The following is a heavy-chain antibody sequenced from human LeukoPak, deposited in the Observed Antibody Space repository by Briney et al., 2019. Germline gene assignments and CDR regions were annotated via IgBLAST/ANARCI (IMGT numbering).Heavy chain of an antibody. J-gene: IGHJ4*02. D-gene: IGHD6-19*01. CDR2: ISPYNGNT. CDR1: GYDFTSVG. CDR3: ARAGSGSGWYFDY. V-gene: IGHV1-18*01. Sequence: PRASVKVSCKASGYDFTSVGITWVRRAPGQGLEWMGWISPYNGNTRYAQKFQGRVAMTTDTSMTTAYMELRGLRFNDTAVYYCARAGSGSGWYFDYWGQGTLVTVSS.